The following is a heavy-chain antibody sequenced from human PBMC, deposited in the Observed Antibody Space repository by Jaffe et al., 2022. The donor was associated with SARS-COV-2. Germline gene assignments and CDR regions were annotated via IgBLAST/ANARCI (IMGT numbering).Heavy chain of an antibody. CDR1: GFSFTHAW. CDR3: ATIHSAKYTDFDH. CDR2: IRSIFDGETA. Sequence: DVQLVESGGGLVEPGGSLRLSCAASGFSFTHAWMAWVRQAPGRGLEWVGRIRSIFDGETADSAAAVHGRFTISRDDSKDTLYLQMNSLKTDDTAVYYCATIHSAKYTDFDHWGQGTLVTVSP. V-gene: IGHV3-15*01. J-gene: IGHJ4*02. D-gene: IGHD2-2*02.